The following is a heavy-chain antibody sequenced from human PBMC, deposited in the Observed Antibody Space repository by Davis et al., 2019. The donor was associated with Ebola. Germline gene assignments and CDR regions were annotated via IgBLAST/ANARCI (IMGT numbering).Heavy chain of an antibody. J-gene: IGHJ3*02. Sequence: GESLKISCAASGLSFSAYSMNWVRQAPGKGLEWVSYISRSSSDIYYADSVKGRFTISRDNLSNILYLQMNSLRHEDTAIYYCAGLSEGAFDIWGPGTKVTVSS. CDR1: GLSFSAYS. CDR3: AGLSEGAFDI. CDR2: ISRSSSDI. V-gene: IGHV3-48*02. D-gene: IGHD3-3*01.